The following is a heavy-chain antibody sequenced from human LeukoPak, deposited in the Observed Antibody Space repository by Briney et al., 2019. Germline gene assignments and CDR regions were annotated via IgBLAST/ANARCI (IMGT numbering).Heavy chain of an antibody. CDR1: GFSLSNARMG. CDR3: ARISLVDYYGSGINAGSYYFDY. D-gene: IGHD3-10*01. J-gene: IGHJ4*02. CDR2: IFSNDEK. Sequence: SGPTLVNPTETLTLTCTVSGFSLSNARMGVSWILQPPGKALEWLAHIFSNDEKSYITSLKSRLTNSKDTSKSQVVLTMTNMDPVDTATYYCARISLVDYYGSGINAGSYYFDYWGQGTLVTASS. V-gene: IGHV2-26*01.